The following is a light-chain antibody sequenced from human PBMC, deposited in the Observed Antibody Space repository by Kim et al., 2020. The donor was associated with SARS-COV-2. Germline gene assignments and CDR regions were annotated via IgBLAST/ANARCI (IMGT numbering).Light chain of an antibody. CDR3: QQYGSSPSYT. Sequence: SPGERATLSSRASQSVSSSYLAWYQQKPGQAPRLLIYGASSRATGIPDRFSGSGSGTDFTLTISRLEPEDFAVYYCQQYGSSPSYTFGQGTKLEIK. CDR1: QSVSSSY. V-gene: IGKV3-20*01. CDR2: GAS. J-gene: IGKJ2*01.